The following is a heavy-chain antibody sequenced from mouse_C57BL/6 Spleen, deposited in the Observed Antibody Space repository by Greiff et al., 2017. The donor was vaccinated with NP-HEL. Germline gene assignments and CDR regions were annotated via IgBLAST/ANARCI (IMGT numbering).Heavy chain of an antibody. CDR1: GFTFSDFY. CDR3: ARALAMDY. CDR2: SRNKANDYTT. Sequence: EVQLVESGGGLVQSGRSLRLSCATSGFTFSDFYMEWVRQAPGKGLEWIAASRNKANDYTTEYSASVKGRFIVSRDTSQSILYLQMNALRAEDTAIYYCARALAMDYWGQGTSVTVSS. J-gene: IGHJ4*01. D-gene: IGHD6-1*01. V-gene: IGHV7-1*01.